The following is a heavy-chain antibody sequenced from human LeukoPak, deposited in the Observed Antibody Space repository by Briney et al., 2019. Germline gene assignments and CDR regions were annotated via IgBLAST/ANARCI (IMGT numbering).Heavy chain of an antibody. Sequence: SETLSLTCTVSGGSISSSSYYWGWIRQPPGKGLEWIGSIYYSGSTYCNPSLKSRVTISVDTSKNQFSLKLSSVTAADTAVYYCARDMVRVMAFDIWGQGTMVTVSS. CDR3: ARDMVRVMAFDI. D-gene: IGHD3-10*01. J-gene: IGHJ3*02. V-gene: IGHV4-39*07. CDR2: IYYSGST. CDR1: GGSISSSSYY.